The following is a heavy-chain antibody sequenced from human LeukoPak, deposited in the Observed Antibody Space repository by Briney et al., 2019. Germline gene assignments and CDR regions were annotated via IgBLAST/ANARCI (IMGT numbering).Heavy chain of an antibody. CDR2: ISSSGSTI. CDR3: AREIVQDYSDYKSYFDY. CDR1: GFTSSSYE. Sequence: GGSLRLSCAASGFTSSSYEMNWVRQAPGKGLEWVSYISSSGSTIYYADSVKGRFTISRDDAKDSLYLQMNSLRAEDTAVYYCAREIVQDYSDYKSYFDYWGQGALVTVSS. V-gene: IGHV3-48*03. D-gene: IGHD4-11*01. J-gene: IGHJ4*02.